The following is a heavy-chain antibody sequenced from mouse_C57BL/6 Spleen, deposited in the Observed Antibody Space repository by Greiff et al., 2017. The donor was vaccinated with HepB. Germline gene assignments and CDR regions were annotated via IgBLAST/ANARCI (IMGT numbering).Heavy chain of an antibody. CDR1: GFTFSDYY. V-gene: IGHV5-16*01. D-gene: IGHD1-1*01. CDR3: ARALYYYGSSWYFDV. CDR2: INYDGSST. J-gene: IGHJ1*03. Sequence: EVNLVESEGGLVQPGSSMKLSCTASGFTFSDYYMAWVRQVPEKGLEWVANINYDGSSTYYLDSLKSRFIISRDNAKNILYLQMSSLKSEDTATYYCARALYYYGSSWYFDVWGTGTTVTVSS.